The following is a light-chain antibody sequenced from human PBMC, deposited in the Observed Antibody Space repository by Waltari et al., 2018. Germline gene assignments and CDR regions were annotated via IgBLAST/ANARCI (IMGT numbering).Light chain of an antibody. CDR1: QSLNNR. CDR2: DSS. Sequence: EIILTQSPATLSLSPGGRATLSCRASQSLNNRLAWYQQKPGQAPRLLIYDSSTRVTGIPDRFSGSGSGTDCTLTISSLDPEDVAVYFCQQETAWSWTFGHGTKVEIQ. J-gene: IGKJ1*01. V-gene: IGKV3D-15*01. CDR3: QQETAWSWT.